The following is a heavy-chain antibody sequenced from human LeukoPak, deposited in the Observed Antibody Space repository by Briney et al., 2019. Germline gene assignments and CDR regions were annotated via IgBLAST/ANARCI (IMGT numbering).Heavy chain of an antibody. V-gene: IGHV3-21*01. CDR1: GFSLSTYS. D-gene: IGHD2-8*01. Sequence: GGSLRLSCAASGFSLSTYSMNWVRQAPGKGLEWVSSISSSSSFIRYADSVTGRFTVARDNANNLLYLQMNSLRDEDTAVYYCARFPGGDYCPMGSSRFDSWGQGTLVTVSS. CDR2: ISSSSSFI. J-gene: IGHJ5*01. CDR3: ARFPGGDYCPMGSSRFDS.